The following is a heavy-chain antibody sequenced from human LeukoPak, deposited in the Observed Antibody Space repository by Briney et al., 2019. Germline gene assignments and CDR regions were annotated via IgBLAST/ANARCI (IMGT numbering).Heavy chain of an antibody. D-gene: IGHD4-11*01. CDR1: GDSISSGNFY. CDR2: IYYNGIT. J-gene: IGHJ4*02. V-gene: IGHV4-39*01. Sequence: SETLSLTCTVSGDSISSGNFYWGWIRQPPGKELQWIGSIYYNGITHYNPSLESRVTISADTSTNEFSLKLRSVTAADTAMYYCARRSMTTVGYWGQGTLVTVSS. CDR3: ARRSMTTVGY.